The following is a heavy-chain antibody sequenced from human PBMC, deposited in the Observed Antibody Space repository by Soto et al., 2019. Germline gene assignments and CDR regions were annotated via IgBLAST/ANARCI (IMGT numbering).Heavy chain of an antibody. CDR1: GYTFTSYG. D-gene: IGHD3-22*01. Sequence: QVQLVQSGAEVKKPGASVKVSCKASGYTFTSYGISWVRQAPGQGLEWMGWISTYNGNTNYAQKLQGRVTMTTDTSTSTAYMELRSLRSADTAVYYCARVPATGYYYDSSGYYYFDYWGQGTLVTVSS. V-gene: IGHV1-18*01. CDR2: ISTYNGNT. J-gene: IGHJ4*02. CDR3: ARVPATGYYYDSSGYYYFDY.